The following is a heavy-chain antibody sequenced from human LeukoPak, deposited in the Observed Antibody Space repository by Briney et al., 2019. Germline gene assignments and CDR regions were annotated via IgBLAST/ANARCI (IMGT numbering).Heavy chain of an antibody. Sequence: SETLSLTCTVSGGSISSYYWSWIRQPPGKGLEWIGYIYYSGSTNYNPSLKSRVTISVDTSKNQFSLKLSSVTAADTAVYYCARHVPIYSSGILGYYFDYWGQGTLVTVSS. CDR2: IYYSGST. V-gene: IGHV4-59*08. CDR3: ARHVPIYSSGILGYYFDY. D-gene: IGHD6-19*01. CDR1: GGSISSYY. J-gene: IGHJ4*02.